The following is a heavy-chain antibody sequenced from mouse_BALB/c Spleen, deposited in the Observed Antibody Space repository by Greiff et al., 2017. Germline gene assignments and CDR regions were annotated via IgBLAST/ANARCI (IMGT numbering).Heavy chain of an antibody. J-gene: IGHJ1*01. CDR2: ISSGSSTI. CDR1: GFTFSSFG. Sequence: EVQGVESGGGLVQPGGSRKLSCAASGFTFSSFGMHWVRQAPEKGLEWVAYISSGSSTIYYADTVKGRFTISRDNPKNTLFLQMTSLRSEDTAMYYCARDYYSRSYWYFDVWGAGTTVTVSS. V-gene: IGHV5-17*02. CDR3: ARDYYSRSYWYFDV. D-gene: IGHD1-1*01.